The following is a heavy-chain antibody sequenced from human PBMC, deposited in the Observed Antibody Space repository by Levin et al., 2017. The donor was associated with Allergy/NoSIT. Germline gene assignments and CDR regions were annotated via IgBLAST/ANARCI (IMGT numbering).Heavy chain of an antibody. D-gene: IGHD3-16*01. CDR3: GRGGSGSAFDI. Sequence: PGGSLRLSCAASGFTFSSYAMHWVRQAPGKGLEYMAVISYDGSNKYYADSVKGRFTISRDNSKNTLYLQMNSLRAEDTAVYVCGRGGSGSAFDIWGQGTMVTVSS. J-gene: IGHJ3*02. CDR1: GFTFSSYA. CDR2: ISYDGSNK. V-gene: IGHV3-30-3*01.